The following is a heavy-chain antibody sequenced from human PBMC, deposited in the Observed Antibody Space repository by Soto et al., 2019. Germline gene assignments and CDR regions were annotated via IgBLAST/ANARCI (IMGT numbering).Heavy chain of an antibody. D-gene: IGHD1-26*01. CDR2: IYPTGTT. J-gene: IGHJ6*02. CDR3: AREGASGFGMDV. V-gene: IGHV4-4*07. Sequence: QVQLQESGPGLVKPSETLSLTCNVSGGSIRSYYWSWVRQPAGKALEWIGRIYPTGTTNYNPSLRSRVIMLVDTSKNQFSLTVTSVTAADTAVYCCAREGASGFGMDVWGQGTTVTVSS. CDR1: GGSIRSYY.